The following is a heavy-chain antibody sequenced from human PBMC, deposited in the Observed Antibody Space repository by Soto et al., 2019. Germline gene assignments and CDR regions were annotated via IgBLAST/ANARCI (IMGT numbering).Heavy chain of an antibody. CDR2: ISSSSSTI. CDR1: GFTFSSYS. CDR3: ARGRYYYDSSGYLTFDY. V-gene: IGHV3-48*02. D-gene: IGHD3-22*01. Sequence: GGSLRLSCAASGFTFSSYSMNWVRQAPGKGLEWVSYISSSSSTIYYADSVKGLFTISRDNAKNSLYLQMNSLRDEDTAVYYCARGRYYYDSSGYLTFDYWGQGTLVTVSS. J-gene: IGHJ4*02.